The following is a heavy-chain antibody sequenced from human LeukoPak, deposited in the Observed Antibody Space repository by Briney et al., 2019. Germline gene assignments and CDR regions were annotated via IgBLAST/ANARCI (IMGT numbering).Heavy chain of an antibody. Sequence: GGSLRLSCEDSGFTFSSYWMHWVRQAPGKGLVWVSRINPDGRTITYADSVKGRFTISRDNAKNTLYLQMNSPRVEDTAVYYCARVAVGRYDFDYRGQGTLVTVSS. V-gene: IGHV3-74*03. CDR2: INPDGRTI. CDR3: ARVAVGRYDFDY. CDR1: GFTFSSYW. D-gene: IGHD1-26*01. J-gene: IGHJ4*02.